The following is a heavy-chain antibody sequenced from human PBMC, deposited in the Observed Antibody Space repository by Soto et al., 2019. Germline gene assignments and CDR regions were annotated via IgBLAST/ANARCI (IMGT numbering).Heavy chain of an antibody. CDR1: GYSFTSYW. CDR3: ARRDRGGYNDHDAFDI. CDR2: IDPSDSYT. Sequence: GESLKISCKVSGYSFTSYWISWVRQMPGKGLEWMGKIDPSDSYTNYSPSFQGHVTISADKSISTAYLQWSSLKASDTAMYYCARRDRGGYNDHDAFDIWGQGTMVTVSS. D-gene: IGHD5-12*01. J-gene: IGHJ3*02. V-gene: IGHV5-10-1*01.